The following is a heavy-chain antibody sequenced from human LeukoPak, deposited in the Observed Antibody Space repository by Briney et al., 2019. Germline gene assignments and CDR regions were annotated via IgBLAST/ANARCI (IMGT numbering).Heavy chain of an antibody. CDR2: ISVYTGDP. V-gene: IGHV1-18*01. Sequence: ASVKVSCKASGYNFSSYGIGWVRQAPGQGLEWMGWISVYTGDPNYAQKFQGRITMTTETSTSTAYMELRSLRSDDTAIYYCARVGIGYYDSSGYYPYYFDFWGQGTLVTVSS. CDR3: ARVGIGYYDSSGYYPYYFDF. J-gene: IGHJ4*02. CDR1: GYNFSSYG. D-gene: IGHD3-22*01.